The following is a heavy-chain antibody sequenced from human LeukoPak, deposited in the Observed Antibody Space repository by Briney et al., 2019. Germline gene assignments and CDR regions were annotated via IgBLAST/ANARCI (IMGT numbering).Heavy chain of an antibody. V-gene: IGHV3-48*03. CDR1: GFTFSNYE. Sequence: GGSLRLSCAASGFTFSNYEMNWVRQAPGKRLEWVSYISSSGSPMYYADSVKGRFTISRDNAENSLYLQMNSLRAEDTAVYYCARRGDFLDYWGQGTLVTVSS. CDR3: ARRGDFLDY. D-gene: IGHD2-21*02. CDR2: ISSSGSPM. J-gene: IGHJ4*02.